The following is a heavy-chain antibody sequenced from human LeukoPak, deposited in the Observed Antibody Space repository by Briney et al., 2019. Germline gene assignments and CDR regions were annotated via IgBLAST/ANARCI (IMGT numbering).Heavy chain of an antibody. CDR3: ARVNCSSTSCRSKFLDY. J-gene: IGHJ4*02. CDR2: MNPNTGNT. Sequence: GASVKVSCKASGYTFTNYDINWMRQATGQGLEWMGWMNPNTGNTGYAQKFQGRVTMTRNTSISTAYMELSSLRSEDTAIYYCARVNCSSTSCRSKFLDYWGQGTLVTVSS. CDR1: GYTFTNYD. D-gene: IGHD2-2*01. V-gene: IGHV1-8*01.